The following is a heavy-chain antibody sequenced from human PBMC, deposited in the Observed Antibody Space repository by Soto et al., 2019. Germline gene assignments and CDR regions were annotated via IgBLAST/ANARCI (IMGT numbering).Heavy chain of an antibody. D-gene: IGHD2-2*01. CDR3: AREYCSSTSCLNWFDP. CDR1: GFTFSSYS. V-gene: IGHV3-48*01. Sequence: GGSLRLSCAASGFTFSSYSMNWVRQAPGKGLEWVSYISSSSSTIYYADSVKGRFTISRDNAKNSLYLQMDSLRAEDTAVYYCAREYCSSTSCLNWFDPWGQGTLVTVSS. J-gene: IGHJ5*02. CDR2: ISSSSSTI.